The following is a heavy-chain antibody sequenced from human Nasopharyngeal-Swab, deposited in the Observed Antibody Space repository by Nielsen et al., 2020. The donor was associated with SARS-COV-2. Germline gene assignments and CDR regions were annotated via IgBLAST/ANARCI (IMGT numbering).Heavy chain of an antibody. CDR2: IIPIFGTA. Sequence: SVKVSCKASGYTFTSSDINWVRQATGQRLEWMGGIIPIFGTANYAQKFQGRVTITADESTSTAYMELSSLRSEDTAVYYCARVAVAGTFDYWGQGTLVTVSS. V-gene: IGHV1-69*13. D-gene: IGHD6-19*01. CDR3: ARVAVAGTFDY. CDR1: GYTFTSSD. J-gene: IGHJ4*02.